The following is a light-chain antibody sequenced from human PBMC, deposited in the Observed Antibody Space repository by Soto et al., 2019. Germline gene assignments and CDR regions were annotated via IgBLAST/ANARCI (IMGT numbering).Light chain of an antibody. V-gene: IGKV1-5*01. CDR2: DAS. CDR3: QQYKTFWT. J-gene: IGKJ1*01. CDR1: QSISSW. Sequence: DIQMSQSPSTLSASAGDTVTVTCRASQSISSWLAWYQQKPGKAPKLLIYDASTLESGVPSRFSGTGSETDFTLTIRSLKPDDSATYYCQQYKTFWTFGQGTKVDI.